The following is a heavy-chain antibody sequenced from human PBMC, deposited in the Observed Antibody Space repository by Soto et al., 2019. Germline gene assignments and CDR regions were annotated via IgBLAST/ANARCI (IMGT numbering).Heavy chain of an antibody. CDR2: ISGSGGST. CDR3: AKDPPAYYYRDV. Sequence: GGSLRLSCSASGFPFSSYSMSWVRQAPGKGLEWVSAISGSGGSTYYADSVKGRFTISRDNSKNTLYLQMNSLRAEDTAVYYCAKDPPAYYYRDVWGKGTTVTVSS. J-gene: IGHJ6*03. V-gene: IGHV3-23*01. CDR1: GFPFSSYS.